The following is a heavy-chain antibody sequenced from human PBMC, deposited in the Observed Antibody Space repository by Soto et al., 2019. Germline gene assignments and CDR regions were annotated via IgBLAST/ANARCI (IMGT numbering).Heavy chain of an antibody. CDR2: MSPHNGNT. CDR1: GYTLTTYD. CDR3: ARRKERSGPHYFDY. V-gene: IGHV1-8*01. D-gene: IGHD6-25*01. Sequence: GXSGKVSCTASGYTLTTYDIHWVRLAPGQGLEWMGWMSPHNGNTGFAQKFRDRVTIARNTSISTAYMELSGLRSEDTAVYYCARRKERSGPHYFDYWGQGTLVTVSS. J-gene: IGHJ4*02.